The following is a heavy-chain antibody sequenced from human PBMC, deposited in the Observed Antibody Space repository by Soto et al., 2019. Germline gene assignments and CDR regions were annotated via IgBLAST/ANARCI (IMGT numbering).Heavy chain of an antibody. J-gene: IGHJ4*02. CDR2: IIPIFGTA. D-gene: IGHD3-3*01. CDR1: GGTFSSYA. Sequence: QVQLVQSGAEVKKPGSSVKVSCKASGGTFSSYAISWVRQAPGQGLEWMGGIIPIFGTANCAQKFQGRVTITADESTSTAYMELSSLRSEDTAVYYCARARYDFWSGYWRTDGFGYWGQGTLVTVSS. CDR3: ARARYDFWSGYWRTDGFGY. V-gene: IGHV1-69*01.